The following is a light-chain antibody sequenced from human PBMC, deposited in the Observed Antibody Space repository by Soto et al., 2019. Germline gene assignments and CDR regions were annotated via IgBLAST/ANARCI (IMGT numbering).Light chain of an antibody. J-gene: IGKJ4*01. V-gene: IGKV1-9*01. CDR3: QQLSRYPLT. CDR1: QGISNY. Sequence: DIHITHSPSSLSASLVDRVTITCRASQGISNYLAWYQQKPGKVPKLLIYSASTLQSGVPSRFSGSGSETEFSLTIRALQPEDFATYYCQQLSRYPLTFGGGTKVDIK. CDR2: SAS.